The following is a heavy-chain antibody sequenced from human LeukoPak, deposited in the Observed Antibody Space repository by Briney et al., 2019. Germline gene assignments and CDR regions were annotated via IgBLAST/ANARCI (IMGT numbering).Heavy chain of an antibody. CDR1: GFTFSTYS. J-gene: IGHJ5*02. CDR3: ARGIGYFDWLFFS. D-gene: IGHD3-9*01. Sequence: PGGSLRLSCAASGFTFSTYSMNWVRQAPGKGLEWVSYISSSSSTIYYADSVKGRFTISRDNAKNSLYLQMTSLKAEDTAVYFCARGIGYFDWLFFSWGQGTLLTVSS. V-gene: IGHV3-48*01. CDR2: ISSSSSTI.